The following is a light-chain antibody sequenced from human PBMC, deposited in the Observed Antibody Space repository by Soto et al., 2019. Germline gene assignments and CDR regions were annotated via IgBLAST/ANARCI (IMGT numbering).Light chain of an antibody. CDR2: RNN. CDR3: AVWDDSLSGRV. Sequence: QSVLTQPPSASGTPGQKVTISCSGRSSNIGSNYVYWYQQLPGTAPKLLISRNNQRPSGVPDRFSGSRSGTSASLAISGLRSEDEADYYCAVWDDSLSGRVFGTGTKLTVL. J-gene: IGLJ1*01. V-gene: IGLV1-47*01. CDR1: SSNIGSNY.